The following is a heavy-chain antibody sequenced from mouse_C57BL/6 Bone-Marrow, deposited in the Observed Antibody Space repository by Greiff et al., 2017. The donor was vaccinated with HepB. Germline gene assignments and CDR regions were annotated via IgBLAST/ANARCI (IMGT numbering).Heavy chain of an antibody. J-gene: IGHJ3*01. Sequence: EVQLQQSGPELVKPGASVKISCKASGYTFTDYYMNWVKQSHGKSLEWIGDINPNNGGTSYKQKFKGKATLTVDKSSSTAYMELRSLTSEDSAVYYCTSYDYAPAWFAYWGPGTLVTVSA. V-gene: IGHV1-26*01. D-gene: IGHD2-4*01. CDR2: INPNNGGT. CDR1: GYTFTDYY. CDR3: TSYDYAPAWFAY.